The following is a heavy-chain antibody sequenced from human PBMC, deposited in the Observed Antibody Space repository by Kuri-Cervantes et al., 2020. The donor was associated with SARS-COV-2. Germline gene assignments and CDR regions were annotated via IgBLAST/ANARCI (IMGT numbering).Heavy chain of an antibody. J-gene: IGHJ4*02. V-gene: IGHV3-21*01. D-gene: IGHD4-11*01. CDR2: ISSSSSYI. CDR3: AREGPYDYSNYDY. CDR1: GFTFSSYS. Sequence: GGSLRLSCAASGFTFSSYSMNWVRQAPGKGLEWVSSISSSSSYIYYADSVKGRFTISRDNSKNTLYLQMNSLRAEGTAVYYCAREGPYDYSNYDYWGQGTLVTVSS.